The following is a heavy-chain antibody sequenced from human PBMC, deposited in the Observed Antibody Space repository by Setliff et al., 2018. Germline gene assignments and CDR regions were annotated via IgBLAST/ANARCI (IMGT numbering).Heavy chain of an antibody. Sequence: SVKVSCKASGGTFSSYGISWVRQAPGQGLEWMGGTIPIFGSTNYAQKFQDRVTIITDESTSTAYMELRSLRTEDTAVYYCVRERRGGHFDYWGQGTLVTVSS. V-gene: IGHV1-69*05. CDR3: VRERRGGHFDY. CDR1: GGTFSSYG. J-gene: IGHJ4*02. CDR2: TIPIFGST.